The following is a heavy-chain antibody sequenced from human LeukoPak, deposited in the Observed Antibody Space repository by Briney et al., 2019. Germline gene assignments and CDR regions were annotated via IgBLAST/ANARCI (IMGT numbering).Heavy chain of an antibody. CDR1: GFTFSSYA. J-gene: IGHJ4*02. CDR2: ISGSGGST. D-gene: IGHD1-14*01. V-gene: IGHV3-23*01. CDR3: AKDNRAGINARGYYFDY. Sequence: GGSLRLSCAASGFTFSSYAMSWVRQAPGKGLEWVSAISGSGGSTYYADSVKGRFTISRDNSKNTLYLQMNSLRAEDTAVYYCAKDNRAGINARGYYFDYWGQGTLVTVSS.